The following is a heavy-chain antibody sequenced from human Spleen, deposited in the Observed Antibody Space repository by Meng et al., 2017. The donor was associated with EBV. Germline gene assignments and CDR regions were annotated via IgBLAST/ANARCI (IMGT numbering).Heavy chain of an antibody. D-gene: IGHD4-17*01. CDR3: ARGVTTPDY. V-gene: IGHV1-2*06. Sequence: VQLVRSGAEVKKPVAVGKVPCKASGYTFSGSYIHWLRQAPGQGLQWMGRIDPNSGDTNYAHNFQGRVTMTRDTPISTAYMEVSRLRSDDTALFFCARGVTTPDYWGQGTLVTVSS. CDR2: IDPNSGDT. CDR1: GYTFSGSY. J-gene: IGHJ4*02.